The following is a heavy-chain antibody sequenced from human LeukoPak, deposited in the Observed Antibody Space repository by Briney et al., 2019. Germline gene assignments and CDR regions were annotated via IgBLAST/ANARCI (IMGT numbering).Heavy chain of an antibody. CDR3: TRVTSWRTGFDY. D-gene: IGHD1-1*01. V-gene: IGHV3-9*01. Sequence: GGSLRLSCAASGFSFEAYGMYWVRQAPGKGLEWVSGITRNSDDMAYADSVKGRFTISRDNAKNCLFLQMNSLTVEDTALYYCTRVTSWRTGFDYWRQGTLVTVSS. CDR1: GFSFEAYG. J-gene: IGHJ4*02. CDR2: ITRNSDDM.